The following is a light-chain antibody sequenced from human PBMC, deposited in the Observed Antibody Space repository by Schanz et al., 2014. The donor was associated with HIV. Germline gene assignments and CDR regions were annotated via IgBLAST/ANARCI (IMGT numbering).Light chain of an antibody. CDR3: ATWDDRLEGRL. CDR1: ASNIGSNP. Sequence: QSVVTQPPSASGTPGQRVTISCSGSASNIGSNPVNWYHQLPGTAPKLLIYSNNLRPSGVPDRISGSKSGTSASLAISGLQSEDEGDYYCATWDDRLEGRLFGGGTKLTVL. V-gene: IGLV1-44*01. CDR2: SNN. J-gene: IGLJ3*02.